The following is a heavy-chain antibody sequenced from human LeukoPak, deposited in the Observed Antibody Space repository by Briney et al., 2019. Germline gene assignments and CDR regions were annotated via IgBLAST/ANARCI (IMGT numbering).Heavy chain of an antibody. CDR2: ISYSGST. CDR3: ARRGGYTGYDRD. CDR1: GGSINNFY. Sequence: SETLSLTCTISGGSINNFYWSWIRQPPGKGLEWIGYISYSGSTNYSPSLKSRVTISFDTSNNHFSLKLSSVTAADTAVYYCARRGGYTGYDRDWGQGTLDTVSS. V-gene: IGHV4-59*08. D-gene: IGHD5-12*01. J-gene: IGHJ4*02.